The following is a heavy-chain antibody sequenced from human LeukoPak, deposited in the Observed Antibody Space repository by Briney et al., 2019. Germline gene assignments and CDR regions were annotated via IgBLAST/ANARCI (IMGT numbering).Heavy chain of an antibody. CDR3: ARADELGYYYYMDV. J-gene: IGHJ6*03. CDR1: GGSFSGYY. Sequence: SETLSLTCAVYGGSFSGYYWSWIRQPPGKGLEWIGIIYHSGSTYYNPSLKSRVTISVDTSKNQFSLKLSSVTAADTAVYFCARADELGYYYYMDVWGKGTTVTVSS. D-gene: IGHD1-7*01. CDR2: IYHSGST. V-gene: IGHV4-34*01.